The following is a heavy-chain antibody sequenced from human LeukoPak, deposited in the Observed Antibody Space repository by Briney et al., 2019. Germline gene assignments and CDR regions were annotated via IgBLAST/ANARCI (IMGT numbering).Heavy chain of an antibody. CDR1: GYTFTSYY. CDR3: AREGLRYCSSTGCYREKYYFDY. Sequence: GASVRVSCKASGYTFTSYYMHWVRQAPGQGLEWMGIINPSGGSTSYAQKFQGRVTMTRDTSTSTVYMELSSLRSEDTAVYYCAREGLRYCSSTGCYREKYYFDYWGQGTLVTVSS. CDR2: INPSGGST. J-gene: IGHJ4*02. D-gene: IGHD2-2*02. V-gene: IGHV1-46*01.